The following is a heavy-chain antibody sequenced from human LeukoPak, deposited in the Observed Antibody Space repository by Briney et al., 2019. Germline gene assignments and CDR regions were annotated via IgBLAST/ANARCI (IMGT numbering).Heavy chain of an antibody. CDR1: GYTFTSYD. J-gene: IGHJ5*02. V-gene: IGHV1-8*01. Sequence: ASVKVSCKASGYTFTSYDIHWLRQATGQGLEWMGWMNPNSGNTGYGQKFQGRVSMTRDTSISTGYMELSSLRSEDTAVYYCARDPVEGGPWSWFDPWGQGTLVTVSS. CDR3: ARDPVEGGPWSWFDP. CDR2: MNPNSGNT. D-gene: IGHD2-15*01.